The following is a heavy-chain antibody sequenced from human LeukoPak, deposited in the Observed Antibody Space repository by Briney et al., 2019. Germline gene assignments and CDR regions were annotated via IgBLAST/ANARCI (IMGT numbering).Heavy chain of an antibody. CDR1: GGAISSGGYY. V-gene: IGHV4-30-2*01. CDR2: IYHSGST. CDR3: AREGLAARRGALYFDY. J-gene: IGHJ4*02. Sequence: SQTLSLTCTVSGGAISSGGYYWSSIRQPPGKGLEWIGYIYHSGSTYYNPSLKSRVTISVDRSKNQFSLELSSVTAADTAVYYCAREGLAARRGALYFDYWGQGTLVTVSS. D-gene: IGHD6-6*01.